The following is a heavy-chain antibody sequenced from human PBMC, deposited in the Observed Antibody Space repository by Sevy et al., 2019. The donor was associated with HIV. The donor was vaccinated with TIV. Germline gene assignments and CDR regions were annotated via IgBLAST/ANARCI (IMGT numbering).Heavy chain of an antibody. J-gene: IGHJ4*02. CDR3: ARFGCPKFENHLFDY. D-gene: IGHD3-16*01. CDR2: IYPGHSGS. V-gene: IGHV5-51*01. CDR1: GYRFSDYW. Sequence: GESLKISCEGSGYRFSDYWIGWVRQMPGKGLEWMGIIYPGHSGSRYSPSFQGQVTFSADESISTVYLQWGSLKASDTAMYYCARFGCPKFENHLFDYWGQGTLVTVSS.